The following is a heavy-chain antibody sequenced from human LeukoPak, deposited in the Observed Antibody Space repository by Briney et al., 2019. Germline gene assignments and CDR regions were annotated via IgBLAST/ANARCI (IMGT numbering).Heavy chain of an antibody. Sequence: GESLKISCKGSGYSFTSYWISWVRQMPGKGLEWMGTIDPGDSYTNYSPSFQGHVTISAGKSISTAYLQWSSLKASDTAMYYCARHSGRDSFDYWSQGTLVTVSS. CDR3: ARHSGRDSFDY. CDR1: GYSFTSYW. J-gene: IGHJ4*02. CDR2: IDPGDSYT. V-gene: IGHV5-10-1*01. D-gene: IGHD2-21*01.